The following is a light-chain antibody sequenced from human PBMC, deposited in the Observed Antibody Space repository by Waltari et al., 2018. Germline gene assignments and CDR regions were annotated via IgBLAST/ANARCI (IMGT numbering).Light chain of an antibody. V-gene: IGKV1-33*01. CDR1: QDINNF. CDR3: QQFDTLPPS. J-gene: IGKJ4*01. Sequence: DIQMTQSPSSLSASVGDRVTITCQASQDINNFLNWYQQKPGRAPSPLIYDASNLETGVPSRFSGSGSGTHVTLTISSLQTEDSATYYFQQFDTLPPSFGGGTKVEI. CDR2: DAS.